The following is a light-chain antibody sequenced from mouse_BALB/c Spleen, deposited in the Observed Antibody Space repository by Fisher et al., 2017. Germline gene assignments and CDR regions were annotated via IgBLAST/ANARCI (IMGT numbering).Light chain of an antibody. CDR3: QQWSSNPLT. V-gene: IGKV4-58*01. CDR1: SSVNY. CDR2: RTS. Sequence: DIVITQTPAIMSASLGEKVTMSCRASSSVNYMYWYQQKSGASPKPLIHRTSNLASGVPARFSGSGSGTSYYLTISSVEAEDDATYYCQQWSSNPLTFGAGTKLELK. J-gene: IGKJ5*01.